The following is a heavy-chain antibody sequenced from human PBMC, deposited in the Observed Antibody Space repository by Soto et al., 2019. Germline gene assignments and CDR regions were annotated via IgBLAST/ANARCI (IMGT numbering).Heavy chain of an antibody. CDR2: IYYSGGT. CDR1: GGSISSGGYS. D-gene: IGHD6-13*01. CDR3: ARDPGAGSGWSLGWFDP. V-gene: IGHV4-31*03. Sequence: SETLSLTCTVSGGSISSGGYSWSWIRQHPGKGLEWIGYIYYSGGTYYNPSLKSRVTISEDTSKNQFSLKLTSVTAADTAVYFCARDPGAGSGWSLGWFDPWGQGTLVTVSS. J-gene: IGHJ5*02.